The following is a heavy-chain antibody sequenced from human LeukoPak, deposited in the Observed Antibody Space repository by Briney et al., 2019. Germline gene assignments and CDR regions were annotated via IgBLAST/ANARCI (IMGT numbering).Heavy chain of an antibody. V-gene: IGHV4-61*08. CDR3: ARGGRGRNWFDP. J-gene: IGHJ5*02. CDR2: IYYSVST. D-gene: IGHD3-10*01. Sequence: AETLSLTCTLSGDSVASGGYCWNWLRHPPGKGLEWFGYIYYSVSTNYNLSLKSRVTISVDTSENQFSLKLTSVTAADTAVYYCARGGRGRNWFDPWGQGTLVTVSS. CDR1: GDSVASGGYC.